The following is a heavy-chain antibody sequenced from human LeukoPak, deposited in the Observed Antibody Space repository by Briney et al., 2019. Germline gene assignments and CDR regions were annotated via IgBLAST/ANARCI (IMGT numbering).Heavy chain of an antibody. J-gene: IGHJ6*03. D-gene: IGHD5-18*01. Sequence: GGSLRLSCAASGFTFSTYAMSWVRQAPGKGLEWVSAISGSGGSTYYADSLKGRFTISRDNAKNTLYLHMSNLRAEDTAVYYCAREGYGPDYYMDVWGKGTTVTISS. CDR1: GFTFSTYA. CDR2: ISGSGGST. CDR3: AREGYGPDYYMDV. V-gene: IGHV3-23*01.